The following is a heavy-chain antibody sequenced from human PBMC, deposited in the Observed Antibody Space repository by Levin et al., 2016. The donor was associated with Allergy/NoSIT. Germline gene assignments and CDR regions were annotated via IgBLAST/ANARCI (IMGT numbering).Heavy chain of an antibody. J-gene: IGHJ4*02. CDR2: ISYDGSNK. V-gene: IGHV3-30*04. Sequence: GGSLRLSCAASGFTFSTFAMEWVRQAPGKGLEWVSVISYDGSNKYYANSVKGRFTISRDNPKNTLYLQMNSLRTEDTAVYYCARDSAAAGTSPPFTPHYWGQGTLVTVSS. CDR3: ARDSAAAGTSPPFTPHY. D-gene: IGHD6-13*01. CDR1: GFTFSTFA.